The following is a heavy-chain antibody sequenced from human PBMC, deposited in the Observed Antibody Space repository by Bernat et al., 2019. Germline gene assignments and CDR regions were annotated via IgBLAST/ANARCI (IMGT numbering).Heavy chain of an antibody. CDR1: GYTFTSYY. J-gene: IGHJ4*02. CDR2: INPSGGST. Sequence: QVQLVQSGAEVKKPGASVKVSCKASGYTFTSYYMHWVRQAPGQGLEWMGIINPSGGSTSYAQKFQGRVPMTRDTSTSTVYMELSSLRSEDTAVYYCATRGGDDSSGYPLDYWGQGTLVTVSS. D-gene: IGHD3-22*01. V-gene: IGHV1-46*01. CDR3: ATRGGDDSSGYPLDY.